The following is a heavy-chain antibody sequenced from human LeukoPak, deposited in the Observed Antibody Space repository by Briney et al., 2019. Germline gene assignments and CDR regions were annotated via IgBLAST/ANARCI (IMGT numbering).Heavy chain of an antibody. CDR1: GGTFSSYA. Sequence: SVKVSCKASGGTFSSYAISWVRQAPGQGLEWMGRIIPIFGTANYAQKFQGRVTITTDESTSTAYMELSSLRSEDTAVYYCASSYVSYYDSSGYEVPIDYWGQGTLVTVSP. D-gene: IGHD3-22*01. CDR2: IIPIFGTA. V-gene: IGHV1-69*05. J-gene: IGHJ4*02. CDR3: ASSYVSYYDSSGYEVPIDY.